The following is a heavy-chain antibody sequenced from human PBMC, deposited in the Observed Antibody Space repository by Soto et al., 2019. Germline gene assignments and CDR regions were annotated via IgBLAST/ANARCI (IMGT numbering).Heavy chain of an antibody. J-gene: IGHJ4*02. V-gene: IGHV3-21*01. D-gene: IGHD5-18*01. Sequence: EVQLVESGGGLVKPGGSLRLSGAAPGFTFVAHALNWAPQAPGKGFEWVSSISTTGKYIYYSDSMAGRFTISRDNAKNSLYLQINSLRGDDTAIYYCAAGTDTAMEQGADYWGQGTLVTVSS. CDR3: AAGTDTAMEQGADY. CDR2: ISTTGKYI. CDR1: GFTFVAHA.